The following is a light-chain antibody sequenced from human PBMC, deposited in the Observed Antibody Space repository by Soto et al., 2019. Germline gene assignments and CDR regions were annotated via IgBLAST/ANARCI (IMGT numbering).Light chain of an antibody. Sequence: AIRMTQSPSSLSASVGDRVTITCRASQHIRNDLGWYQQKPGRAPKLPIYSSSTLQSGVPSRFNGSGSGTDFTLSISSLQPEDFATYYCLQDYAFPWTFGQGTNVEGK. CDR3: LQDYAFPWT. CDR1: QHIRND. J-gene: IGKJ1*01. V-gene: IGKV1-6*01. CDR2: SSS.